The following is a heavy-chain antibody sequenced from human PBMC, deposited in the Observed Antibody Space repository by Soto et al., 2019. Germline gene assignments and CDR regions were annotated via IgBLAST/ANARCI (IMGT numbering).Heavy chain of an antibody. CDR3: ARSDTAMVSDFDY. Sequence: ASVKVSCKASGGTFSSYAISWVRQAPGQGLEWMGGIIPIFGTANYAQKFQGRVTITADESTSTAYMELSSLRSEDTAVYYCARSDTAMVSDFDYWGQGTLVTVSS. CDR1: GGTFSSYA. CDR2: IIPIFGTA. D-gene: IGHD5-18*01. V-gene: IGHV1-69*13. J-gene: IGHJ4*02.